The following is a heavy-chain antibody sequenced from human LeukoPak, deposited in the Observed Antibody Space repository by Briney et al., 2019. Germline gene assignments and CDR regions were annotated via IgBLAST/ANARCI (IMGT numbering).Heavy chain of an antibody. CDR1: GGSISSYY. D-gene: IGHD3-10*01. V-gene: IGHV4-59*08. J-gene: IGHJ4*02. CDR2: IYYSGST. Sequence: PSETLSLTCTVSGGSISSYYWSWIRQPPGKGLEWIGYIYYSGSTNYSPSLKSRVTMSVDTSKNQFSLKLSSVTAADTAVYYCARLGGWAVRVWDQGTLVTVSS. CDR3: ARLGGWAVRV.